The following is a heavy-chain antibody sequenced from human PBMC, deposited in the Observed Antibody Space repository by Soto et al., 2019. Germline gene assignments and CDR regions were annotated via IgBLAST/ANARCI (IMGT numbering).Heavy chain of an antibody. CDR3: AGGGASLNPGFDL. CDR1: GFTFSSYS. V-gene: IGHV3-21*01. CDR2: ISSSSTT. J-gene: IGHJ4*02. D-gene: IGHD3-16*01. Sequence: GGSLRLSCAASGFTFSSYSMNWVRQAPGKGLEWVSSISSSSTTYYADSVKGRFTVSRDNSRNTLYLQMNSLRTDDTAVYYGAGGGASLNPGFDLWGQGTLVTVSS.